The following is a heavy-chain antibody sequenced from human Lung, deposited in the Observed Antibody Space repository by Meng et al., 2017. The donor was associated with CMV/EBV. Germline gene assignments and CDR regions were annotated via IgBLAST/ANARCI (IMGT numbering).Heavy chain of an antibody. CDR1: GGSISSSNW. CDR2: IYHSGST. D-gene: IGHD6-19*01. Sequence: QVQRQESGPCLGKPSGTLSLTCAVSGGSISSSNWWSWVRQPPGKGLEWIGEIYHSGSTNYNPSLKSRDTISVDKSKNQFSLKLSSVTAADTAVYYCASFPPPGKQWLVTDYWGQGTLVTVSS. V-gene: IGHV4-4*02. CDR3: ASFPPPGKQWLVTDY. J-gene: IGHJ4*02.